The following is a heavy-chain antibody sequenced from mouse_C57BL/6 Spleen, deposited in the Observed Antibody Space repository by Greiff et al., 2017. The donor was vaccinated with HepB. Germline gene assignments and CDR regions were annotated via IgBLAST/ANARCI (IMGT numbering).Heavy chain of an antibody. D-gene: IGHD1-1*01. CDR2: IDPSDSYT. CDR3: ALITTVVATNFDV. Sequence: VQLQQSGAELVMPGASVKLSCKASGYTFTSYWMHWVKQRPGQGLEWIGEIDPSDSYTNYNQKFKCKSTLTVDKSSSTAYMQLSSLTSEDSAVYYFALITTVVATNFDVWGTGTTVTVSS. V-gene: IGHV1-69*01. J-gene: IGHJ1*03. CDR1: GYTFTSYW.